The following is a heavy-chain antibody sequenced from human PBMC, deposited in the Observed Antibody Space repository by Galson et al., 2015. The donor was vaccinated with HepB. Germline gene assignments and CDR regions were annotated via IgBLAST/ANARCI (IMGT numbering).Heavy chain of an antibody. Sequence: QSGAEVKKPGESLRISCKGSGYSFTSYWISWVRQMPGKGLEWMGRIDPSDSYTNYSPSFQGHVTISADQSISTAYLQWSSLKASDTAMYYCARHARPSGWYVAIDYWGQGTLVTVSS. V-gene: IGHV5-10-1*01. CDR2: IDPSDSYT. D-gene: IGHD6-19*01. CDR1: GYSFTSYW. CDR3: ARHARPSGWYVAIDY. J-gene: IGHJ4*02.